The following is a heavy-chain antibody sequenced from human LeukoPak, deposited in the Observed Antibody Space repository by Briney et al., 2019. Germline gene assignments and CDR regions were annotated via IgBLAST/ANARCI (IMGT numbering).Heavy chain of an antibody. D-gene: IGHD2-2*01. CDR3: ARDDRQYCSSTSCYPYFDY. V-gene: IGHV3-7*01. CDR1: GFTFSSYW. J-gene: IGHJ4*02. Sequence: SGGSLRLSCAASGFTFSSYWMSWVRQAPGKGLEWVANIKQDGSEKYYVDSVKGRFTISRDNAKNSLYLQMNSLRAEDTAVYYCARDDRQYCSSTSCYPYFDYWGQGTLVTVSS. CDR2: IKQDGSEK.